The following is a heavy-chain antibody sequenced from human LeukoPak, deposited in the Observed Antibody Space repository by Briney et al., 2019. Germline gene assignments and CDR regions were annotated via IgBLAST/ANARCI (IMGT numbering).Heavy chain of an antibody. CDR3: ARTYDFWSGGWFDP. J-gene: IGHJ5*02. Sequence: ASVKVSCKASGGTFSSYAISWVRQAPGQGLEWMGGIIPIFGTANYAQKFQGRVTMTRNTSISTAYMELSSLRSEDTAVYYCARTYDFWSGGWFDPWGQGTLVTVSS. D-gene: IGHD3-3*01. CDR2: IIPIFGTA. CDR1: GGTFSSYA. V-gene: IGHV1-69*05.